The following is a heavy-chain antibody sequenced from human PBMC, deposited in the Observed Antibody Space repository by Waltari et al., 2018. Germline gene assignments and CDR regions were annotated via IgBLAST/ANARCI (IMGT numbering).Heavy chain of an antibody. V-gene: IGHV3-15*07. CDR2: IKSKTDGGTT. CDR1: GFTFSNAW. J-gene: IGHJ4*02. CDR3: TPCTRRGLFAAY. Sequence: EVQLVESGGGLVKPGGSLRLSCAASGFTFSNAWMNWVRQAPGKGLEWVGRIKSKTDGGTTDYAAPVKGRFTISRDDSKNTLYLQMNSLKTEDTAVYYCTPCTRRGLFAAYWGQGTLVTVSS. D-gene: IGHD2-21*01.